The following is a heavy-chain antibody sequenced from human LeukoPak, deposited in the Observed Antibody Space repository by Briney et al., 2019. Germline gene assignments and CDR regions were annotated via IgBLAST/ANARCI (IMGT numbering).Heavy chain of an antibody. CDR3: ARSSIAARPIFNWFDP. J-gene: IGHJ5*02. CDR2: IYYSGST. D-gene: IGHD6-6*01. CDR1: GGSISSSSYY. Sequence: SETLSLTCTVSGGSISSSSYYWGWIRQPPGKGLEWIGSIYYSGSTYYNPYLKSRVTISVDTSKNQFSLKLSSVTAADTAVYYCARSSIAARPIFNWFDPWGQGTLVTVSS. V-gene: IGHV4-39*01.